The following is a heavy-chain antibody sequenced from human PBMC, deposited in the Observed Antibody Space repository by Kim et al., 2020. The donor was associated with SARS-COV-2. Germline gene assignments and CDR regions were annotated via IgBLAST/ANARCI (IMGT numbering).Heavy chain of an antibody. CDR2: ISYRVSR. Sequence: SETLSLTCTVSGGSINTYYWNWIRQSPGKGLEWMGYISYRVSRTYNSSLGTRVSMSVDMPKNQFSLKLNSVTAADTAVYYCARSPPYCTAGGCSRIDWRFGLWGRGPLLTVSS. CDR3: ARSPPYCTAGGCSRIDWRFGL. J-gene: IGHJ2*01. V-gene: IGHV4-59*01. D-gene: IGHD2-15*01. CDR1: GGSINTYY.